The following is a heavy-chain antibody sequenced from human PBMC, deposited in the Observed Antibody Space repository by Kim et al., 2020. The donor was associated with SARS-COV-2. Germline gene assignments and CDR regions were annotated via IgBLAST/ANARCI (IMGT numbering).Heavy chain of an antibody. J-gene: IGHJ6*01. CDR1: GDTFSNYA. V-gene: IGHV1-69*04. CDR2: VSPILNTA. D-gene: IGHD3-22*01. CDR3: AGGTYYYDSGGYWTEGGYG. Sequence: SVKVSCKASGDTFSNYAITWVRQAPGQGLEWMGRVSPILNTATYAEKFQGRVTIAADTTTSTAYMELSRLRSEDTAVYYCAGGTYYYDSGGYWTEGGYG.